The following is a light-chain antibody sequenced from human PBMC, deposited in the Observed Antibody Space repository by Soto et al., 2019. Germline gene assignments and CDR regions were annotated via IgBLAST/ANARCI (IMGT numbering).Light chain of an antibody. J-gene: IGKJ1*01. CDR1: QSISTW. CDR2: KAS. CDR3: QQYTSYSRT. Sequence: DIQMTQSPSTLSASVGDRVTITCRANQSISTWLAWYQQEPGKAPKLLIYKASHLDSGVPSRFSGSGSGTEFTLTSSRLQPDDFATYYCQQYTSYSRTFGQGTKVEIK. V-gene: IGKV1-5*03.